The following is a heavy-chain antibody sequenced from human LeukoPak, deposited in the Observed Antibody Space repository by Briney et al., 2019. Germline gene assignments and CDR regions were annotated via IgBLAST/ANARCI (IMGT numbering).Heavy chain of an antibody. CDR2: IYYSGST. CDR1: GGSISSYY. Sequence: SETLSLTCTDSGGSISSYYWSWIRQPPGKGLEWIGYIYYSGSTNYNPSLKSRVTISVDTSKNQFSLKLSSVTAADTAVYYCARQPTVTAAFGYWGQGTLVTVSS. D-gene: IGHD2-21*02. V-gene: IGHV4-59*08. J-gene: IGHJ4*02. CDR3: ARQPTVTAAFGY.